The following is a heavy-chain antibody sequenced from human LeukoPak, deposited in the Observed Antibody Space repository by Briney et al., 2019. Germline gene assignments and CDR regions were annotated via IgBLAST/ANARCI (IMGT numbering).Heavy chain of an antibody. V-gene: IGHV3-48*02. CDR3: AKDEAGKYSSGWYGSFYYYYGMDV. J-gene: IGHJ6*02. D-gene: IGHD6-19*01. CDR1: EFIFSNYI. Sequence: GGSLRLSCAASEFIFSNYIMNWVRQAPGKGLEWVSSISGSSSTIYYTDSVKGRFTISRDNAKNSLYLQMNSLRDEDTAVYYCAKDEAGKYSSGWYGSFYYYYGMDVWGQGTTVTVSS. CDR2: ISGSSSTI.